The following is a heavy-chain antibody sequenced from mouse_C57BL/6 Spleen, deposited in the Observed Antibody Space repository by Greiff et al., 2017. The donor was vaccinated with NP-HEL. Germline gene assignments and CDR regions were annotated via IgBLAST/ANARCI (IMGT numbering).Heavy chain of an antibody. J-gene: IGHJ4*01. D-gene: IGHD2-3*01. CDR2: IYPGDGDT. V-gene: IGHV1-82*01. CDR3: ARNDGYYVGSAMDY. Sequence: VQLQQSGPELVKPGASVKISCKASGYAFSSSWMNWVKQRPGKGLEWIGRIYPGDGDTNYNGKFKGKATLTADKSSSTAYMQLSSLTSEDSAVYFCARNDGYYVGSAMDYWGQGTSVTVSS. CDR1: GYAFSSSW.